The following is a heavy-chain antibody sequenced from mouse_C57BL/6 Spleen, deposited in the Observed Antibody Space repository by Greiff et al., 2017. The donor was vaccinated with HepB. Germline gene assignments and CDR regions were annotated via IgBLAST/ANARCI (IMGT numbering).Heavy chain of an antibody. D-gene: IGHD1-1*01. V-gene: IGHV1-31*01. CDR3: AIYYGSSYSYWYFDV. Sequence: EVKLQESGPELVKPGASVKISCKASGYSFTGYYMHWVKQSHGNILDWIGYIYPYNGVSSYNQKFKGKATLTVDKSSSTAYMELRSLTSEDSAVYYCAIYYGSSYSYWYFDVWGTGTTVTVSS. CDR2: IYPYNGVS. J-gene: IGHJ1*03. CDR1: GYSFTGYY.